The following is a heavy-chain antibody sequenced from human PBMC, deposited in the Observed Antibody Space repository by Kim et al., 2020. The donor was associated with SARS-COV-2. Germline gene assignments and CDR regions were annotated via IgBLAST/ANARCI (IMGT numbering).Heavy chain of an antibody. V-gene: IGHV1-46*02. J-gene: IGHJ4*02. CDR3: VRDLITVSGFIDY. CDR2: INTNTGGT. D-gene: IGHD6-19*01. CDR1: GYTFNSYY. Sequence: ASVKVSCKASGYTFNSYYLHWVRQAPGQGLEWVGVINTNTGGTAIAQKLQGRVTLTRDTSTSTVYMEMSGLISDDTATYYCVRDLITVSGFIDYWGQGTL.